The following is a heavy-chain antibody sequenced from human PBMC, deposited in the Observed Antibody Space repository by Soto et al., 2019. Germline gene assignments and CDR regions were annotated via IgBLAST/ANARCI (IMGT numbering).Heavy chain of an antibody. Sequence: SETLSLTCSVSGGSMRSYYWNWLRQPAGKGLEWIGRIYSRGDTNYNPSVKSRVTMSVDTSKNEFSLRLNSVTAADTAVYYCAGIGEDVYYGMDVWGQGTTVTV. V-gene: IGHV4-4*07. CDR3: AGIGEDVYYGMDV. CDR2: IYSRGDT. D-gene: IGHD2-21*01. J-gene: IGHJ6*02. CDR1: GGSMRSYY.